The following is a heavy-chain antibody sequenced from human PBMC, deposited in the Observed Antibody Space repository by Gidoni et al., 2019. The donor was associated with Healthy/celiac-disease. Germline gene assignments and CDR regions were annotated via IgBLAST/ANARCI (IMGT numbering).Heavy chain of an antibody. Sequence: QVQLVQSGAEVKKPGASVQVSCKASGYTFTSYGISWVRQAPGQGLEWMGWISAYNGNTNYAQKLQGRVTMTTDTSTSTAYMELRSLRSDDTAVYYCARGNPTVTKYYYYYMDVWGKGTTVTVSS. V-gene: IGHV1-18*01. CDR1: GYTFTSYG. CDR2: ISAYNGNT. D-gene: IGHD4-4*01. J-gene: IGHJ6*03. CDR3: ARGNPTVTKYYYYYMDV.